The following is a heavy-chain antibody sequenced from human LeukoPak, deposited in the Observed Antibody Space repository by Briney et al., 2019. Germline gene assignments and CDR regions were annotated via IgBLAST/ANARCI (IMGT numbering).Heavy chain of an antibody. CDR1: GVSISSSSYY. Sequence: PSETLSLTCTVSGVSISSSSYYWGWIRQPPGQGLEWIGNIYYRESASYNPSLKSRVTIPVDTSKNQFSLKLSSVTAADTAVYYCARELGYTVTTGKYYYCMDVWGKGTTVTVSS. CDR2: IYYRESA. V-gene: IGHV4-39*07. D-gene: IGHD4-11*01. CDR3: ARELGYTVTTGKYYYCMDV. J-gene: IGHJ6*03.